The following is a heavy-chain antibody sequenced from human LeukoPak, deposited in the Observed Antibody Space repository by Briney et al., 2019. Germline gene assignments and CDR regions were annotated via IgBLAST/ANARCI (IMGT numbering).Heavy chain of an antibody. Sequence: SETLSLTCAVNGGSFRGYYWRGIRQPPGKGLEGMGEINHSGSTNYNPARKRRGTISVDTSKNQFSLRLSSVTAADTAVYYCASKRGYSYARDYWGQGTLVTVSS. D-gene: IGHD5-18*01. CDR2: INHSGST. J-gene: IGHJ4*02. V-gene: IGHV4-34*01. CDR1: GGSFRGYY. CDR3: ASKRGYSYARDY.